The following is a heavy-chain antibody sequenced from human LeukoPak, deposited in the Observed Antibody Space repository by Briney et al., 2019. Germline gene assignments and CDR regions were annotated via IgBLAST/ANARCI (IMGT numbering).Heavy chain of an antibody. Sequence: SETLSLTCAVSGYSISSGYYWGWIRQPPGKGLEWIGSIYHSGSTYYNPSLKSRVTISVDTSKNQFSLKLSSVTAADTAVYYCARRSWGLRFDYWGQGTLVTVSS. CDR3: ARRSWGLRFDY. CDR2: IYHSGST. D-gene: IGHD3-16*01. V-gene: IGHV4-38-2*01. CDR1: GYSISSGYY. J-gene: IGHJ4*02.